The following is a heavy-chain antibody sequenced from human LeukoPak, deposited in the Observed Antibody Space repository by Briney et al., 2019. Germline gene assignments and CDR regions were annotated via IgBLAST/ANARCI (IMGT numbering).Heavy chain of an antibody. D-gene: IGHD3-10*01. Sequence: GRSLRLSCAASGFTFSSYAMHWVRQAPGKGLEWVAVISYDGSNKYYADSMKGRFTISRDNSKNTLYLQMNSLGAEDTAVYSCARDLGGFHYYGMDVWGQGTTVSVSS. CDR2: ISYDGSNK. CDR3: ARDLGGFHYYGMDV. CDR1: GFTFSSYA. J-gene: IGHJ6*02. V-gene: IGHV3-30-3*01.